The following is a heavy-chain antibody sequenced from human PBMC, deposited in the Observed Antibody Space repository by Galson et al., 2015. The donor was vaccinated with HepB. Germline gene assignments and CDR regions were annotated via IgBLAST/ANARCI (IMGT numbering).Heavy chain of an antibody. V-gene: IGHV3-30*18. CDR1: GFTFSSYG. CDR3: AKLPGHYYDSSGSNRVRGDY. D-gene: IGHD3-22*01. J-gene: IGHJ4*02. Sequence: SLRLSCAASGFTFSSYGMHWVRQAPGKGLEWVAVISYDGSNKYYADSVKGRFTISRDNSKNTLYLQMNSLRAEDTAVYYCAKLPGHYYDSSGSNRVRGDYWGQGTLVTVSS. CDR2: ISYDGSNK.